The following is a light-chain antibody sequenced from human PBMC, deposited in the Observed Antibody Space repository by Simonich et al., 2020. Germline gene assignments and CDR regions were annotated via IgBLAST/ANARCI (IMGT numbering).Light chain of an antibody. Sequence: QSALTQPASASGSPGQSITISCTGTSSDVGGYNYVSWYQQHPVKAPKLMIYDVSKRPSGVSKRFSGSKSGNTASLTISGLQAEDEADYYCSSYTSSSTWVFGGGTKLTVL. CDR2: DVS. J-gene: IGLJ3*02. V-gene: IGLV2-14*01. CDR1: SSDVGGYNY. CDR3: SSYTSSSTWV.